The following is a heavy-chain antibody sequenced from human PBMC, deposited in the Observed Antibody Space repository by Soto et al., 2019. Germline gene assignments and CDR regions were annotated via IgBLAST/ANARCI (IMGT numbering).Heavy chain of an antibody. J-gene: IGHJ4*02. V-gene: IGHV1-69-2*01. CDR3: AREFGNLDY. CDR2: VDPEDGET. D-gene: IGHD3-3*01. Sequence: VKVSCKVSGYTFTDYYMHWVQQAPGQGLEWMGLVDPEDGETIYAEKFQGRVTITADTSTDTAYMELSSLRSDDTAVYYCAREFGNLDYWGQGTLVTVSS. CDR1: GYTFTDYY.